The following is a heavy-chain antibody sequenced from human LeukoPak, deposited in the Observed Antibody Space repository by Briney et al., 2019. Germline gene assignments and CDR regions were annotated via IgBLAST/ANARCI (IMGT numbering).Heavy chain of an antibody. CDR2: ITGGGGGT. V-gene: IGHV3-23*01. J-gene: IGHJ4*02. Sequence: QSGASLRLSCAASGFTFSNYAMSWVRQAPGKGLEWVSAITGGGGGTYYADSVKGRFTISRDNSKNTLYLQMNSLRAEDTAVYYCAKWGDYDVLTGYYDPDYWGQGTLVTVSS. CDR1: GFTFSNYA. CDR3: AKWGDYDVLTGYYDPDY. D-gene: IGHD3-9*01.